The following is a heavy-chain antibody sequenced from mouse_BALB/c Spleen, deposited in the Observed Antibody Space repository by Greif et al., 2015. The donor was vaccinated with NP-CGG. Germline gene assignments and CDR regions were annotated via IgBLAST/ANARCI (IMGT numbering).Heavy chain of an antibody. V-gene: IGHV14-3*02. CDR2: IDPANGNT. CDR3: ARPGIFYYAMDY. J-gene: IGHJ4*01. Sequence: EVQLQHSGAELVKPGASVKLSCTASGFNIKDTYMRWVKQRPEQGLEWIGRIDPANGNTKYDPKFQGKATITADTSSNTAYLQLSSLTSEDTAVYYCARPGIFYYAMDYWGQGTSVTVSS. CDR1: GFNIKDTY. D-gene: IGHD4-1*01.